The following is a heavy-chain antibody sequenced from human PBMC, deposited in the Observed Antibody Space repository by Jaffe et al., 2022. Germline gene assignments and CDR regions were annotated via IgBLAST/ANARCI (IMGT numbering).Heavy chain of an antibody. D-gene: IGHD3-3*01. Sequence: EVQLLESGGGLVQPGGSLRLSCAASGFTFSSYAMSWVRQAPGKGLEWVSAISGSGGSTYYADSVKGRFTISRDNSKNTLYLQMNSLRAEDTAVYYCAKDRESAYDFWSGYYPDPRYYYYYYMDVWGKGTTVTVSS. J-gene: IGHJ6*03. CDR1: GFTFSSYA. V-gene: IGHV3-23*01. CDR2: ISGSGGST. CDR3: AKDRESAYDFWSGYYPDPRYYYYYYMDV.